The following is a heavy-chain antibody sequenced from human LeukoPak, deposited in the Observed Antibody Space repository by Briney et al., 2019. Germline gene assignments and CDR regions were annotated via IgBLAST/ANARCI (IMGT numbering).Heavy chain of an antibody. V-gene: IGHV3-74*01. Sequence: GGSLRLSCAASGFTFSSYWMHWVRHAPGKGLVWVSRINSDGSSTSYADSVKGRFTISRDNAKNTLYLQMNSLRAEDTAVYYCARDRGSGWYYFDYLGQGTLVTVSS. CDR3: ARDRGSGWYYFDY. CDR2: INSDGSST. D-gene: IGHD6-19*01. J-gene: IGHJ4*02. CDR1: GFTFSSYW.